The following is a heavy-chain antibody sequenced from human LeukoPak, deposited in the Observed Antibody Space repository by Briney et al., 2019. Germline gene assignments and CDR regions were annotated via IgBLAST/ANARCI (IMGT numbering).Heavy chain of an antibody. D-gene: IGHD2-2*01. V-gene: IGHV4-38-2*02. CDR3: ARDRDLVIVPADIPFDY. CDR2: INYSGNT. J-gene: IGHJ4*02. CDR1: GYSISSGYY. Sequence: SETLSLTCTVSGYSISSGYYWGWIRRPPGKGLEWIGSINYSGNTYYNPSLRGRSSMSVDTSKSQFSLRLSSVTAADTAVYFCARDRDLVIVPADIPFDYWGQGILVTVSS.